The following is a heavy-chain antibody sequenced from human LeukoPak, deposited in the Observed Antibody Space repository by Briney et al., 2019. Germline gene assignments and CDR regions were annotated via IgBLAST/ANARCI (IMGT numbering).Heavy chain of an antibody. V-gene: IGHV4-4*07. CDR1: GGSISSSY. CDR3: ARSGFSGSYCFDS. D-gene: IGHD3-10*01. J-gene: IGHJ4*02. Sequence: SETLSLTCTVSGGSISSSYWTWVRQPAGKGLEWIGRIYTSGSTNYNPSLKSRVTMSVDTSKNQFSLKLSSMTAADTAVYYCARSGFSGSYCFDSWGQGTLVTVSS. CDR2: IYTSGST.